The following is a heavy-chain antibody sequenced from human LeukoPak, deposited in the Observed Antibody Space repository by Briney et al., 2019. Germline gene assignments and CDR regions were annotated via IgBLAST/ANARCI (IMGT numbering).Heavy chain of an antibody. CDR3: AKEGDTALVTGYFDL. Sequence: SVKVSCKASGGTFVSYVISWVRQAPGQGLEWMGGIIPIFGTAHYAQKFQGRLTITADESTSTVYMEMSSLRSEDTAMYYCAKEGDTALVTGYFDLWGRGTLVTVSA. CDR2: IIPIFGTA. CDR1: GGTFVSYV. V-gene: IGHV1-69*13. D-gene: IGHD5-18*01. J-gene: IGHJ2*01.